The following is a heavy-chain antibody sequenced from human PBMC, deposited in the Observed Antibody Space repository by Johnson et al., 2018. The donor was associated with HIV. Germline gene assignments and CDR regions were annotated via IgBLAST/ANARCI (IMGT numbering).Heavy chain of an antibody. Sequence: QVQLVESGGGVVQPGRSLRLSCAASGFTFSSYAMHWVRQAPGKGLEWVAVISYDGTNKYYADSVKGRFTISRENSKNTLYRQMNSLRAEDTAVYYCARESGQAFDVWGQGTMVTVSS. CDR3: ARESGQAFDV. CDR1: GFTFSSYA. J-gene: IGHJ3*01. V-gene: IGHV3-30*14. CDR2: ISYDGTNK. D-gene: IGHD6-25*01.